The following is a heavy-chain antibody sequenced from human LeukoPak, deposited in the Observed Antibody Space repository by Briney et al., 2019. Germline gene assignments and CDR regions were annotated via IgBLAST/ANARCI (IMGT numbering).Heavy chain of an antibody. CDR1: GFTFRSYW. CDR3: KREGAGGFDY. Sequence: GGSLRVSCAASGFTFRSYWMSWVRQAPGKGLEWVANIKQDGSEKSYVDSVKGRFTISRDNAKNSLYLQMNSLRAEDTAVYYCKREGAGGFDYWGQGTLVTVSS. V-gene: IGHV3-7*01. CDR2: IKQDGSEK. J-gene: IGHJ4*02. D-gene: IGHD3-10*01.